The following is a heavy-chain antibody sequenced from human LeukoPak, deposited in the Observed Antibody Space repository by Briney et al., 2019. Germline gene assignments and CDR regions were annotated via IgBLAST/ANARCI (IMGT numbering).Heavy chain of an antibody. J-gene: IGHJ4*01. CDR3: ARGDYYFFDY. CDR1: GGSIDIYY. D-gene: IGHD4-17*01. CDR2: IYTSGST. V-gene: IGHV4-4*07. Sequence: PSETLSLTCTVSGGSIDIYYWSWIRQPAGKGLEWIGRIYTSGSTNYNPSLKSRVTISVDTSKNQFSLKLSSVTAADTAVYYCARGDYYFFDYWGHGTLVTVSS.